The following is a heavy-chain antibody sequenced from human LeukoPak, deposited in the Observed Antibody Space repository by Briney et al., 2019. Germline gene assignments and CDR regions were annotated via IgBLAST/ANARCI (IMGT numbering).Heavy chain of an antibody. D-gene: IGHD6-6*01. CDR1: GFIFSAYA. CDR3: AKVDRSAPDY. CDR2: IGTGGET. Sequence: GGSLRLSCAASGFIFSAYAMSWVRQAPGQGLEWISVIGTGGETHYAESVRGRFTISRSNFKNTLYLQMNSLRAEDTAVYYCAKVDRSAPDYWGQGTLVTVSS. V-gene: IGHV3-23*01. J-gene: IGHJ4*02.